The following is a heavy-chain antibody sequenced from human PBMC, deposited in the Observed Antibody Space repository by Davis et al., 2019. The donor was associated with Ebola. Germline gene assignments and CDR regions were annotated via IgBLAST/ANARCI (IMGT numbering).Heavy chain of an antibody. Sequence: GESLKISCAASGFTFSSYWMSWVRQAPGGGLEWVASIKSDISYIHYAASVRGRFTVSRDNAQNSLYLQMSSLRVEDTAVYYCARKDFGDYAYSDYWGQGTLVTVSS. J-gene: IGHJ4*02. V-gene: IGHV3-21*01. CDR1: GFTFSSYW. CDR3: ARKDFGDYAYSDY. CDR2: IKSDISYI. D-gene: IGHD4-17*01.